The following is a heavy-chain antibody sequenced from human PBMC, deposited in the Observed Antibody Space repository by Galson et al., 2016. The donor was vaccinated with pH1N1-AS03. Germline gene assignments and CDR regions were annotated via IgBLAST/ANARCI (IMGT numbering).Heavy chain of an antibody. CDR2: ISAYNGNT. D-gene: IGHD2-2*01. Sequence: SVKVSCKASGGTLNNYAINWVRQAPGQGLEWMGWISAYNGNTNYAQKLQGRVTMTTDTSTSTSYMELRSLRSDDTAVYYCARVQYQLLPSDYWGQGTLVTVSS. V-gene: IGHV1-18*01. CDR3: ARVQYQLLPSDY. J-gene: IGHJ4*02. CDR1: GGTLNNYA.